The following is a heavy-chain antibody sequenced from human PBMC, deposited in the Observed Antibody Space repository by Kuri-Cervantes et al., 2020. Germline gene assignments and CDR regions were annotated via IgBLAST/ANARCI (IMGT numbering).Heavy chain of an antibody. CDR1: GFTFGDYA. D-gene: IGHD6-19*01. Sequence: GESLKISCTASGFTFGDYAMSWVRQAPGMGLEWVGFIRSKAYGGTTEYAASVKGSFTISRDNAKNSLYLQMNSLRAEDTAVYYCARVRVAVAGIIDYWGQGTLVTVSS. CDR2: IRSKAYGGTT. V-gene: IGHV3-49*04. J-gene: IGHJ4*02. CDR3: ARVRVAVAGIIDY.